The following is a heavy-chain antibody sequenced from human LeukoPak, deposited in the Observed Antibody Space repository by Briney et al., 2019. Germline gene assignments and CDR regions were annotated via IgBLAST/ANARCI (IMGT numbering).Heavy chain of an antibody. J-gene: IGHJ4*02. Sequence: GGSLRLSCAASGFTFSDYYMSWIRQAPGKGLEWVSYISSSGSTIYYADSVKGRFTISRDNAKNSLYLQMNSLRAEDTAVYYCAREDTFETTVINDYWGQGTLVTVSS. D-gene: IGHD4-17*01. CDR2: ISSSGSTI. CDR1: GFTFSDYY. V-gene: IGHV3-11*04. CDR3: AREDTFETTVINDY.